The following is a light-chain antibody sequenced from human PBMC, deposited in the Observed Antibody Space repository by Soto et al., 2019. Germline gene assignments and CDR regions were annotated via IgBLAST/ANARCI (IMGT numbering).Light chain of an antibody. Sequence: DIQMTQSPSTLSASVGDRVTITCRTSQSIINWLAWFQQKPGKAPKLLIYQASTLESGVPSRFSGSGSGTEFTLTISSLQPDDFATYYCQQYNSATWTFGPGTKVDIK. CDR2: QAS. CDR1: QSIINW. J-gene: IGKJ1*01. V-gene: IGKV1-5*03. CDR3: QQYNSATWT.